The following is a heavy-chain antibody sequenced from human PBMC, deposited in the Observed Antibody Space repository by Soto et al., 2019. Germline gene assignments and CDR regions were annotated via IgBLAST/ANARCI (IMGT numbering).Heavy chain of an antibody. CDR1: GGSSSSGDYY. CDR2: VYYSVST. V-gene: IGHV4-30-4*01. CDR3: AREGKGDSRGYYQFDY. J-gene: IGHJ4*02. Sequence: PSETXSLTCTFSGGSSSSGDYYWSWIRQPPGKGLEWIGYVYYSVSTYYNSSLKSRVTISVDTSKNQFSLKLSSVTAADTAIYYCAREGKGDSRGYYQFDYWGQGTLVTVSS. D-gene: IGHD3-22*01.